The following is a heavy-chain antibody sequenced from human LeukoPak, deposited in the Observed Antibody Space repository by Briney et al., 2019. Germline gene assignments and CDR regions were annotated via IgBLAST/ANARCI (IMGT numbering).Heavy chain of an antibody. CDR2: ISSSSSYI. Sequence: PGGSLRLSCAASGFTFSSYSMNWVRQAPGKGLEWASSISSSSSYIYYADSVKGRFTISSDNAKNSLYLQMNSLRAEDTAVYYCARDAGDTAMVLDYWGQGTLVTVSS. CDR3: ARDAGDTAMVLDY. J-gene: IGHJ4*02. D-gene: IGHD5-18*01. V-gene: IGHV3-21*01. CDR1: GFTFSSYS.